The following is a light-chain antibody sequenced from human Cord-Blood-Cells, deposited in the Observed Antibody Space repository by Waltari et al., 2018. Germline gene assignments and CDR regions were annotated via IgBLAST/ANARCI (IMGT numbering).Light chain of an antibody. Sequence: QSALTQPASVSGSPGQSITISCPGTSSDVGSYNLVSWYQQHPGKAPKLMIYEGSKRPSGVSNRFSGSKSGNTASLTISGLQAEDEADYYCCSYAGSSTLVFGGWTKLTVL. CDR2: EGS. CDR3: CSYAGSSTLV. V-gene: IGLV2-23*01. CDR1: SSDVGSYNL. J-gene: IGLJ2*01.